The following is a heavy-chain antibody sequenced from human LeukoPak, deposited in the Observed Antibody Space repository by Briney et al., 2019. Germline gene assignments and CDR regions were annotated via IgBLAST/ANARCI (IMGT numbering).Heavy chain of an antibody. J-gene: IGHJ4*02. CDR2: ISRSGSTK. V-gene: IGHV3-48*03. CDR1: GFTFSDYE. Sequence: SGGSLRLSCAASGFTFSDYEMNWVRQAPGKGLEWLPYISRSGSTKYYADSLKGRFTISRDNAKNSLYLQMNSLSAEDAAVYYCASGGIRADYVIDYWGQGTVVTVSS. D-gene: IGHD4-17*01. CDR3: ASGGIRADYVIDY.